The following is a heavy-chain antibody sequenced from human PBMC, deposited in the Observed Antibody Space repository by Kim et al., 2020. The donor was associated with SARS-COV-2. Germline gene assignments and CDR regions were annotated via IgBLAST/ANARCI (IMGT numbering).Heavy chain of an antibody. CDR1: GGSISSSSYY. D-gene: IGHD4-17*01. CDR2: IYYSGST. V-gene: IGHV4-39*07. J-gene: IGHJ6*01. Sequence: SETLSLTCTVSGGSISSSSYYWGWIRQPPGKGLEWIGSIYYSGSTYYNSSLKSRVTISVDTSKNQFSLKLSSVTAADTAVYYCARDLLGAEVTTSFYGM. CDR3: ARDLLGAEVTTSFYGM.